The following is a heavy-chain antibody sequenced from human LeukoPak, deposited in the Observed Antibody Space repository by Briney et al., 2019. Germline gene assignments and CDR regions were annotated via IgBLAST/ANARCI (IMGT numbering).Heavy chain of an antibody. J-gene: IGHJ4*02. CDR2: INPNSGGT. Sequence: GASVKVSCKASGYTFTGYYIHWVRQAPGQGLEWMGWINPNSGGTNYAQKFRGWVTMTRDTSISLAYMELTRLKSDDTAVYYCAIHFDISAVSLYYFDYWGQGTLVTVSS. D-gene: IGHD3-22*01. CDR1: GYTFTGYY. V-gene: IGHV1-2*04. CDR3: AIHFDISAVSLYYFDY.